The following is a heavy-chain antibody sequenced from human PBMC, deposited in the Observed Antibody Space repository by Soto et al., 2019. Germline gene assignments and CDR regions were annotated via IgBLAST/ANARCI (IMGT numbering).Heavy chain of an antibody. CDR1: GGTFSSYA. CDR2: IIPIFGTA. V-gene: IGHV1-69*13. J-gene: IGHJ4*02. CDR3: AREIRDSGGDPGVFDY. D-gene: IGHD2-21*01. Sequence: ASVKVSCKASGGTFSSYAISWVRQAPGQGLEWMGGIIPIFGTANYAQKFQGRVTITADESTSTAYMELSSLRAEDTAVYYCAREIRDSGGDPGVFDYWGQGTLVTVSS.